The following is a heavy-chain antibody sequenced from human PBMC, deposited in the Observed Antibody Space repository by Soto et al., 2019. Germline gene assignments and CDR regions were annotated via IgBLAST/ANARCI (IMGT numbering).Heavy chain of an antibody. J-gene: IGHJ4*02. CDR2: ISGSGGST. CDR1: GFNFSSYS. D-gene: IGHD2-2*01. V-gene: IGHV3-23*01. Sequence: PGGPLILSCASSGFNFSSYSMIWVRQAPGKGLEWVSAISGSGGSTYYADSVKGRFTISRDNSKNTLYLQMNSLRAEDTAVYYCAKDPGLPDCSSTSCHLPFDNWGQGTLVTVSS. CDR3: AKDPGLPDCSSTSCHLPFDN.